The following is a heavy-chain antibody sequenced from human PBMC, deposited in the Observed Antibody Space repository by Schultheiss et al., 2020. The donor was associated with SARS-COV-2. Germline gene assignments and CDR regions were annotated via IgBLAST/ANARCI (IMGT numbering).Heavy chain of an antibody. Sequence: GGSLRLSCAASGFTFSNAWMSWVRQAPGKGLEWVGRIKSKTDGGTTDYAAPVKGRFTISRDDSKNTLYLQMNSLKTEDTAVYYCAPLSLDSSTVYWGQGTLVTVSS. CDR3: APLSLDSSTVY. J-gene: IGHJ4*02. D-gene: IGHD6-19*01. V-gene: IGHV3-15*01. CDR2: IKSKTDGGTT. CDR1: GFTFSNAW.